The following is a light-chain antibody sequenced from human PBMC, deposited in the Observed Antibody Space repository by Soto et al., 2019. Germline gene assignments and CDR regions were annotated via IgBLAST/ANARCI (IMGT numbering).Light chain of an antibody. CDR3: SSYTSSNTLV. Sequence: QSALTQPASVSGSPGQSITLSGTETSSDVGGFDSVSWYQQHPGSAPKLMIYEVTNRPSGVSHRFSGSKSGNTAALTISGLQTEYEADYYCSSYTSSNTLVFGTGTKLTVL. CDR2: EVT. V-gene: IGLV2-14*01. CDR1: SSDVGGFDS. J-gene: IGLJ1*01.